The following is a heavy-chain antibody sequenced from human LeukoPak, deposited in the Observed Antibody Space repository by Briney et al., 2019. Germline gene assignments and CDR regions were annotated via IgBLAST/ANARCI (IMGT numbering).Heavy chain of an antibody. Sequence: GGSLRLSCVVSGFAFSSYSMIWVRQAPGKGLQWVANMKKDGSETKYVDFVKGRFTISRDNAKNSLYLQMNSLRAEDTAVYYCGRHRSGSGTYFIDYWGQGTLVRVSS. CDR3: GRHRSGSGTYFIDY. D-gene: IGHD3-10*01. V-gene: IGHV3-7*01. J-gene: IGHJ4*02. CDR2: MKKDGSET. CDR1: GFAFSSYS.